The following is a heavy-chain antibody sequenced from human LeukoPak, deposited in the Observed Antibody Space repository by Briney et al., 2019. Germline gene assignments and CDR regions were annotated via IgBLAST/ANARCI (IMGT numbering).Heavy chain of an antibody. V-gene: IGHV3-23*01. CDR2: ISGSGGST. J-gene: IGHJ5*02. CDR1: GFTFSSYA. Sequence: GGSLRLSCAASGFTFSSYAMSWVRQAPGKGLEWVSAISGSGGSTYYADSVKGRFTISRDNSKSTLYLQMSSLRAEETAVYYCAKDPEVAAAGTGWFDPWAREPWSPSPQ. D-gene: IGHD6-13*01. CDR3: AKDPEVAAAGTGWFDP.